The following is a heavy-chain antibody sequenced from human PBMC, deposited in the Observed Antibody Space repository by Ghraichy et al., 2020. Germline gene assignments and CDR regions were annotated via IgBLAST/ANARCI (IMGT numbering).Heavy chain of an antibody. Sequence: SVKVSCKASGGTFSSYAISWVRQAPGQGLEWMGGIIPIFGTANYAQKFQGRVTITADESTSTAYMELSSLRSEDTAVYYCARRDIVVVPAAIYYYGMDVWGQGTTVTVSS. CDR3: ARRDIVVVPAAIYYYGMDV. CDR2: IIPIFGTA. V-gene: IGHV1-69*13. CDR1: GGTFSSYA. D-gene: IGHD2-2*01. J-gene: IGHJ6*02.